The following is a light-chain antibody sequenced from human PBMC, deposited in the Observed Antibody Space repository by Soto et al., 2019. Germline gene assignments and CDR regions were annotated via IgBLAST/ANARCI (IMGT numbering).Light chain of an antibody. CDR3: QQYSNWPPWT. CDR2: GAS. V-gene: IGKV3-15*01. CDR1: QSVNNF. J-gene: IGKJ1*01. Sequence: EKVMTQSPATLSMSPGERATLSCRASQSVNNFLAWYQQKPGQAPRLLIYGASTRATGIPARFSGSGSGTEFTLTISSLQSEDFAVYYCQQYSNWPPWTFGQGTKVEVK.